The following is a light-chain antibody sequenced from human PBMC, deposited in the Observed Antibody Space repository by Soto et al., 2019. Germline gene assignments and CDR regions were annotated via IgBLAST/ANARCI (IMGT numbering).Light chain of an antibody. Sequence: QSALTQPASVSGSPGQSITISCTGTSSDVGGYNYVSWYQQHPGKAPKLMIYDVSNRPSGVSNRFSGSKSGNTVSLTISGLQAEDEADYYCSSYTSSSTLPYVFGTGTKLTVL. CDR3: SSYTSSSTLPYV. CDR1: SSDVGGYNY. CDR2: DVS. J-gene: IGLJ1*01. V-gene: IGLV2-14*01.